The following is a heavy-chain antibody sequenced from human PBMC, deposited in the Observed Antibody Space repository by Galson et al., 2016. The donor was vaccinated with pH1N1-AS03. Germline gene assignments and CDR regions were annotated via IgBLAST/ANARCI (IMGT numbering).Heavy chain of an antibody. CDR3: AVWGYLSGTHGLDA. J-gene: IGHJ6*03. CDR1: GFTVTRND. D-gene: IGHD7-27*01. Sequence: SLRLSFAASGFTVTRNDMHWVRQATGKGLEWVSIIAATGTTQYADSVKGRFTISREIPQNSLYLQMDSLRADDTAVYYCAVWGYLSGTHGLDAWGKGTTVTVSS. CDR2: IAATGTT. V-gene: IGHV3-13*01.